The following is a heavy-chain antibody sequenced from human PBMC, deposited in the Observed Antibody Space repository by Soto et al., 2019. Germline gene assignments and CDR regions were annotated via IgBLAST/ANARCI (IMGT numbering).Heavy chain of an antibody. CDR3: ARGINYYDSGDDAFDI. CDR1: GYTFTSYD. D-gene: IGHD3-10*01. Sequence: QVQLVQSGAEVKKPGASVKVSCKASGYTFTSYDINWVRQATGQGLEWMGWMNPNSGNTGYAQKFQGRVTMTRNTSRRTAYMELSSLRSEDTAVYYCARGINYYDSGDDAFDIWGQGTMVPVSS. J-gene: IGHJ3*02. CDR2: MNPNSGNT. V-gene: IGHV1-8*01.